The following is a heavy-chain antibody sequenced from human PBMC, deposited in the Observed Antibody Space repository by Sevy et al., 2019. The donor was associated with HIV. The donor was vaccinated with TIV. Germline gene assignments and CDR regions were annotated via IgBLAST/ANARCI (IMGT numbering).Heavy chain of an antibody. J-gene: IGHJ4*02. CDR3: ARGGQAARFDY. D-gene: IGHD6-6*01. V-gene: IGHV3-21*01. CDR1: GFTFSSYS. CDR2: ISSSSSYI. Sequence: GGSLRLSCTASGFTFSSYSMNWVRQAPGKGLEWVSSISSSSSYIYYADSVKGRFTISRDNAKNSLYLQMNSLRAEDTAVYYCARGGQAARFDYWGQGTLVTVSS.